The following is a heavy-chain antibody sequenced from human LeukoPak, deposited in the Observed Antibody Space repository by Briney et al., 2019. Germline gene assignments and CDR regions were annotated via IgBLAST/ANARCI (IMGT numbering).Heavy chain of an antibody. J-gene: IGHJ5*01. CDR1: GLTFSSYA. V-gene: IGHV3-21*06. D-gene: IGHD2-21*02. Sequence: GGSLRLSCAASGLTFSSYAMSWARQAPGKGLEFVSSISGSGGYIYYADSLKGRFVTSRDNAKNSVFLQLTSLRADDSALYYCARVLVTGIAFSLDSWGQGTLVTVSS. CDR3: ARVLVTGIAFSLDS. CDR2: ISGSGGYI.